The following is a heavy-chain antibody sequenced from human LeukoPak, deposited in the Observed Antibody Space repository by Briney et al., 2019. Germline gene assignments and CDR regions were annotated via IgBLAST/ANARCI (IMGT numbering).Heavy chain of an antibody. V-gene: IGHV3-30*18. D-gene: IGHD3-9*01. J-gene: IGHJ3*02. CDR2: ISYDGSNK. CDR1: GFTFSSYG. CDR3: ANLELRYFDSNDAFDI. Sequence: GGSLRLSCAASGFTFSSYGMHWVRQAPGKGLEWVAVISYDGSNKYYADFVKGRFTISRDNSKNTLYLQMNSLRAEDTAVYYCANLELRYFDSNDAFDIWGQGTMVTVSS.